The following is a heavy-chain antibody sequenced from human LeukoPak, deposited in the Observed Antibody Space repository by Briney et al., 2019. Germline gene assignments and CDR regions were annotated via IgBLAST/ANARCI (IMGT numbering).Heavy chain of an antibody. D-gene: IGHD3-22*01. CDR3: AKDYHITMIVVVINYAFDI. V-gene: IGHV3-43*02. J-gene: IGHJ3*02. CDR1: GFTFDDYA. Sequence: GGSLRLSCAASGFTFDDYAMPWVPQAPGKGLEWVSLISGDGGSTYYADSVKGRFTISRDNSKNYLYLKMNSLRTEDTALYYCAKDYHITMIVVVINYAFDIWGQGTMVTVSS. CDR2: ISGDGGST.